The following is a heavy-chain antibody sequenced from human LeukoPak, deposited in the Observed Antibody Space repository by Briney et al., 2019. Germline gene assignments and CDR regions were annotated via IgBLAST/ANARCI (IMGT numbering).Heavy chain of an antibody. V-gene: IGHV1-69*05. Sequence: ASVKVSCKASGGTFSSYAISWVRQAPGQGLEWMGGIIPIFGTANYAQKFQGRVTITTDESTSTAYMELSSLRSEDTAVYYCARDSMVRGVSIGFDPWGQGTLVTVSS. CDR3: ARDSMVRGVSIGFDP. CDR1: GGTFSSYA. J-gene: IGHJ5*02. CDR2: IIPIFGTA. D-gene: IGHD3-10*01.